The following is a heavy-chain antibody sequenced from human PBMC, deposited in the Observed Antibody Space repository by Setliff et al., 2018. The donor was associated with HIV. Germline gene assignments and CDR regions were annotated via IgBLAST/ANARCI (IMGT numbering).Heavy chain of an antibody. CDR3: AHKRSSVLRGPIFNWFDP. V-gene: IGHV2-5*01. Sequence: SGPTLVNPTQTLTLTCTSSGVSLSTSGEGVGWIRQPPGKPLEWLALIYWNDDKRYSPSLKSRLTITKDTSKNQVVLTMSSMDPVDTATYYCAHKRSSVLRGPIFNWFDPWGQGTLVTVSS. J-gene: IGHJ5*02. CDR1: GVSLSTSGEG. CDR2: IYWNDDK. D-gene: IGHD3-10*01.